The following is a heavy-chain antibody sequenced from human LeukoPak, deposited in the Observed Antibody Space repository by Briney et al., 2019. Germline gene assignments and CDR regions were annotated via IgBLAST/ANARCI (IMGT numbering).Heavy chain of an antibody. CDR3: ARDSYGDYYFDY. CDR1: GFTFSSYA. Sequence: WGTLRLSCAASGFTFSSYAMHWVRQAPGKGLEWVAVISYDGSNKYYADSVKGRFTISRDNSKNTLYLQMNSLRAEDTAVYYCARDSYGDYYFDYWGQGTLVTVSS. CDR2: ISYDGSNK. V-gene: IGHV3-30*04. D-gene: IGHD4-17*01. J-gene: IGHJ4*02.